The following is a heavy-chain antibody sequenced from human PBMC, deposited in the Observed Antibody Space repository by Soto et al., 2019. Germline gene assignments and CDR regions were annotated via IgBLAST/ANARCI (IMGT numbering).Heavy chain of an antibody. CDR1: GFTFSSYA. V-gene: IGHV3-30-3*01. CDR3: ARDHRVYALYYYGMDV. Sequence: QVQLVESGGGVVQPGRSLRLSCAASGFTFSSYAMHWVRQAPGKGLEWVAVISYDGSNKYYADSVKGRFTISRDNSKNXLYLQMNSLRAEDTAVYYCARDHRVYALYYYGMDVWGQGTTVTVSS. J-gene: IGHJ6*02. D-gene: IGHD2-8*01. CDR2: ISYDGSNK.